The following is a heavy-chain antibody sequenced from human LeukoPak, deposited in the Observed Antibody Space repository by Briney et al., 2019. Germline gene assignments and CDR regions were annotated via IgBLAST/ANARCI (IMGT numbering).Heavy chain of an antibody. Sequence: ASVKVSCKASGYTFINHAISWVRQVPGQGLEWMGGISAYNGNTNYAQKLQGRVTMTTDTSTSTAYMELRSLRSDDTAVYYCASGDYSSSSRFDYWGQGTLVTVSS. CDR3: ASGDYSSSSRFDY. CDR1: GYTFINHA. J-gene: IGHJ4*02. V-gene: IGHV1-18*01. D-gene: IGHD6-6*01. CDR2: ISAYNGNT.